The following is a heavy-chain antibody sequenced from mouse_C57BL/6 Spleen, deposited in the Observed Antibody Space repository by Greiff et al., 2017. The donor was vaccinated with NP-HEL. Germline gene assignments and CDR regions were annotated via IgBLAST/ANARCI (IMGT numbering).Heavy chain of an antibody. CDR3: ARSDYWYFDV. CDR1: GYTFTSYW. J-gene: IGHJ1*03. Sequence: QVQLQQPGAELVKPGASVKMSCKASGYTFTSYWITWVKQRPGQGLEWIGDIYPGSGSTNYNEKFKSKATLTVDTSSSTAYMQLSSLTSEDSAVYYCARSDYWYFDVWGTRTTVTVSS. V-gene: IGHV1-55*01. CDR2: IYPGSGST.